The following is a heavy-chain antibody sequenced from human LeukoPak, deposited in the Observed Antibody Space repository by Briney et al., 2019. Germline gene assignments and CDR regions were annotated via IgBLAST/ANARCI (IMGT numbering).Heavy chain of an antibody. CDR3: ARDQRPPYYYGSGSYPLDY. CDR2: FDPEDGET. CDR1: GYTLTELS. Sequence: ASVKVSCKVSGYTLTELSMHWVRQAPGKGLEWMGGFDPEDGETIYAQKFQGRVTMTEDTSTDTAYMELSSLRSDDTAVYYCARDQRPPYYYGSGSYPLDYWGQGTLVTVSS. D-gene: IGHD3-10*01. J-gene: IGHJ4*02. V-gene: IGHV1-24*01.